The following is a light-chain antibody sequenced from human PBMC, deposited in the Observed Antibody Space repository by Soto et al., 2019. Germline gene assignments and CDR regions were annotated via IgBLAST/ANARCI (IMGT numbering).Light chain of an antibody. J-gene: IGLJ1*01. V-gene: IGLV2-11*01. CDR2: DVS. Sequence: QSALTQPRSVSGSPGQSVTISCTGTSSDVGGYNYVSWYQQHPGKAPKVMIYDVSERPSGVPDRFSGYKSGNTASLTISGRQAEDEAEYYCCSYAGSPRYVFGTGTKVTVL. CDR1: SSDVGGYNY. CDR3: CSYAGSPRYV.